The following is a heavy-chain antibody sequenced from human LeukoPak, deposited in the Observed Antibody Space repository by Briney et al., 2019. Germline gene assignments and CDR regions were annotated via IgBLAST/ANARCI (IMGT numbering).Heavy chain of an antibody. J-gene: IGHJ4*02. CDR2: INHSGST. D-gene: IGHD3-16*02. CDR1: GGSFSNYY. Sequence: SETLSLTCAVYGGSFSNYYWSWIRQPPGKGLEWIGEINHSGSTNCNPSLKSRVTISVDTSKNQFSLKLSSVTAADTAVYYCARHRPYVWGRYREIDYWGQGTLVTVSS. CDR3: ARHRPYVWGRYREIDY. V-gene: IGHV4-34*01.